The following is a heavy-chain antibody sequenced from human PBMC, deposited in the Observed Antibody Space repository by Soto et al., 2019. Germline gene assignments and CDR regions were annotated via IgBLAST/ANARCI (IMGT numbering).Heavy chain of an antibody. CDR1: GGTFNRYS. CDR2: IVPTLDIT. CDR3: VRGAYSSGTYHLFGS. Sequence: QVQLVQSGAEVKKPGSSVKVSCKASGGTFNRYSITWVRQAPGQGLEWMGRIVPTLDITDYAQKFQGRVTITADKSTSAAYMELGSLTSEDTGVYYCVRGAYSSGTYHLFGSWGQGTLVTVSS. J-gene: IGHJ4*02. V-gene: IGHV1-69*02. D-gene: IGHD3-10*01.